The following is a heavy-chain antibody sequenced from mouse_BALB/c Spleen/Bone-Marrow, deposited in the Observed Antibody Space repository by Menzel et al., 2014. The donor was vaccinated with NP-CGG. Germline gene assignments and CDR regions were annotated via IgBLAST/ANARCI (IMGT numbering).Heavy chain of an antibody. CDR3: SRGRRDALDY. Sequence: QVQLQQSGAELVKPGASVKLSCKASGYTFTSYYMYWVKQRPGRGLEWFGEINPSNGGTNFNEKFKNKATLTVDKSSSTAYMQLSSLTSEDSAVYYCSRGRRDALDYWGQGTSVTGSS. CDR2: INPSNGGT. CDR1: GYTFTSYY. J-gene: IGHJ4*01. V-gene: IGHV1S81*02.